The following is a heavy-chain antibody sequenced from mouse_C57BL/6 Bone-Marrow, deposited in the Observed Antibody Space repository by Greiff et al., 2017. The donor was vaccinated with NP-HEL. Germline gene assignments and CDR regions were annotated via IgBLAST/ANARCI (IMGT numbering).Heavy chain of an antibody. J-gene: IGHJ1*03. V-gene: IGHV1-61*01. CDR1: GYTFTSYW. CDR2: IYPSDSET. D-gene: IGHD1-1*01. CDR3: ARSTTVVARYFDV. Sequence: QVQLKQPGAELVRPGSSVKLSCKASGYTFTSYWMDWVKQRPGQGLEWIGNIYPSDSETHYNQKFKDKATLTVDKSSSTAYMQLSSLTSEDSAVYYCARSTTVVARYFDVWGTGTTVTVSS.